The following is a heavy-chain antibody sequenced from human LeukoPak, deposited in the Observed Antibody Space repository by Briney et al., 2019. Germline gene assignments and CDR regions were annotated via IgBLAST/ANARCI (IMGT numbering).Heavy chain of an antibody. CDR1: GFTFSRHA. D-gene: IGHD3-22*01. CDR3: ARDEYYDTSGYYGYYFDF. Sequence: GGSLRLSCVMSGFTFSRHAMHWVRQAPGKGLEWVSAISGGADSTFYSDSVQGRFTISRDNYENTLYLQMNSLRAEDTAVYYCARDEYYDTSGYYGYYFDFWGHGTLVTVSS. J-gene: IGHJ4*01. V-gene: IGHV3-23*01. CDR2: ISGGADST.